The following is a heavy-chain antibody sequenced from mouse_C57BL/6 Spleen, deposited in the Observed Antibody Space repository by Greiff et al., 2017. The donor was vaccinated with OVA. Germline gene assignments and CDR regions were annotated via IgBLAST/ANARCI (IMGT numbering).Heavy chain of an antibody. V-gene: IGHV5-9*01. D-gene: IGHD6-1*01. CDR2: ISGGGGNT. Sequence: EVKVVESGGGLVKPGGSLKLSCAASGFTFSSYTMSWVRQTPEKRLEWVATISGGGGNTYYPDSVKGRFPISRDNAKNTLYLQMSSLRSEDTALYYCARRSLEGFAYWGQGTLVTVSA. CDR3: ARRSLEGFAY. CDR1: GFTFSSYT. J-gene: IGHJ3*01.